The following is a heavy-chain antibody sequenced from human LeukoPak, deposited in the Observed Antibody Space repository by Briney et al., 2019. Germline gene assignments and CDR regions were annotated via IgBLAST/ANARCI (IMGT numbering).Heavy chain of an antibody. D-gene: IGHD1-14*01. V-gene: IGHV4-59*01. Sequence: SETLSLTCTVSGGSTSSYYWSWIRQPPGKGLEWIGYIYYSGSTNYNPSLKSRVTISVDTSKNQFSLKLSSVTAADTAVYYCARGVNLYYYYYYMDVWGKGTTVTVSS. CDR2: IYYSGST. CDR3: ARGVNLYYYYYYMDV. J-gene: IGHJ6*03. CDR1: GGSTSSYY.